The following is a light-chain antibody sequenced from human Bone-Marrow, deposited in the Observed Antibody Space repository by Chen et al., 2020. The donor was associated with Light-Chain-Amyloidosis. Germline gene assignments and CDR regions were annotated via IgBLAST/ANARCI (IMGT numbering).Light chain of an antibody. V-gene: IGKV1-13*02. CDR1: QCISRA. J-gene: IGKJ3*01. CDR3: QHFNSYRFT. Sequence: AIQLTQSPSSLSASVGDRVTITCRASQCISRALAWYQQKSGKSPKLLISDASNLESGVPSRFSGSGSGTDFSLTISSLQPEDFATYYCQHFNSYRFTFGPGTKVDLK. CDR2: DAS.